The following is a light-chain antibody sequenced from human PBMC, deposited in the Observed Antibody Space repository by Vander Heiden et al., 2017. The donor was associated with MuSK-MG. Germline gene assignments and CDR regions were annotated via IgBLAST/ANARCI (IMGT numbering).Light chain of an antibody. J-gene: IGKJ4*01. V-gene: IGKV3-20*01. CDR1: QSVSNDY. Sequence: EIVLTQSPGTLSLSPGESATLSCRASQSVSNDYLAWYQQKPGQAPRLLIYDVSRRAIGIPDRFSGRGSGTDFTVTISRLEPEDFGVYFCQQYGNSLLTFGGGTKVEIK. CDR2: DVS. CDR3: QQYGNSLLT.